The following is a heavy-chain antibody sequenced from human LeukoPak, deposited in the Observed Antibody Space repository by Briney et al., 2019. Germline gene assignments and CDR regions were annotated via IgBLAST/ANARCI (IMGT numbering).Heavy chain of an antibody. D-gene: IGHD6-13*01. V-gene: IGHV3-23*01. CDR2: ISGSGGST. CDR1: GFTFSSYA. J-gene: IGHJ5*01. CDR3: AKGLAAAGNFDS. Sequence: PGGSLRLSCAASGFTFSSYAMSWVRQAPGKGLEWVSAISGSGGSTYYADSVKGRFTISRDNAKNSLYLQMNSLRAEDTAVYYCAKGLAAAGNFDSWGQGTLVTVTS.